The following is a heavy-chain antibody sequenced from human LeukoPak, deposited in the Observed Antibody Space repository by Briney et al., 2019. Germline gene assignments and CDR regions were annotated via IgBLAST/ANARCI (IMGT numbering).Heavy chain of an antibody. V-gene: IGHV3-9*01. CDR1: GFAVSSNY. J-gene: IGHJ4*02. D-gene: IGHD6-13*01. CDR3: AKDIQATSSWYYFDY. Sequence: PGGSLRLSCAAAGFAVSSNYMSWVRQAPGKGLEWVSGISWNSGSIGYADSVKGRFTISRDNAKNSLYLQMNSLRAEDTALYYCAKDIQATSSWYYFDYWGQGTLVTVSS. CDR2: ISWNSGSI.